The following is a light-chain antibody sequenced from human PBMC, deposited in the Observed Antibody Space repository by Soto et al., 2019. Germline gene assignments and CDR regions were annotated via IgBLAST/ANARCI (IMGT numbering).Light chain of an antibody. CDR1: RSDVGGYNY. J-gene: IGLJ1*01. Sequence: QSALTQPASVSGSPGQSITISCTGTRSDVGGYNYVSWYQHHPGKAPKLLIYEVTNRPAEVSNRFSGSKSGITASLTISGLQSEDEADYFCFSFTTTSTHVFGTGTKLTVL. CDR2: EVT. CDR3: FSFTTTSTHV. V-gene: IGLV2-14*01.